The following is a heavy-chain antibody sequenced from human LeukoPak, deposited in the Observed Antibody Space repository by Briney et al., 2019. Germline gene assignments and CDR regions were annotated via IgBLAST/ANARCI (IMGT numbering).Heavy chain of an antibody. J-gene: IGHJ4*02. Sequence: GRSLRLSSAASGFTFSSYAMHWVRQAPGKGLEWVAVISYDGSNKYYADSVKGRFTISRDNSKNTLYLQMNSLRAEDTAVYYCARDRLDYYDSSGYGYWGQGTLVTVSS. D-gene: IGHD3-22*01. CDR1: GFTFSSYA. CDR2: ISYDGSNK. CDR3: ARDRLDYYDSSGYGY. V-gene: IGHV3-30*04.